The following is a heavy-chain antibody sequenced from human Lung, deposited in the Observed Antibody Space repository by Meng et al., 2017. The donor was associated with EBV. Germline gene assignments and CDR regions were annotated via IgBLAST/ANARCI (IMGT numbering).Heavy chain of an antibody. V-gene: IGHV1-46*01. Sequence: QVHLVQSRAEVKKPGASVKVSCKASGYTFTSFYLNWVRQAPGQGLEWMGVINPSGGSTTYSQKFQGRLTMTRDTSTSAVYMELSSLRSEDTAVYYCARSPLDGYNYHFDYRGQGTTVTVSS. CDR1: GYTFTSFY. CDR3: ARSPLDGYNYHFDY. CDR2: INPSGGST. J-gene: IGHJ4*02. D-gene: IGHD5-24*01.